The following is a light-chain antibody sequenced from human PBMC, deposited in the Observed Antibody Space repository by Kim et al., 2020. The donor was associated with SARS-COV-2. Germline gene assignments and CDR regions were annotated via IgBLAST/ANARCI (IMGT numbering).Light chain of an antibody. Sequence: SLSPGERATRSCRASQSVNNRYLAWYQQKPGQAPRLLIYGASSRATNIPDRFSGSGSGTDFTLTISRLEPEDFAVYYCQQYGSSYSFGQGTKLEI. CDR3: QQYGSSYS. J-gene: IGKJ2*03. V-gene: IGKV3-20*01. CDR1: QSVNNRY. CDR2: GAS.